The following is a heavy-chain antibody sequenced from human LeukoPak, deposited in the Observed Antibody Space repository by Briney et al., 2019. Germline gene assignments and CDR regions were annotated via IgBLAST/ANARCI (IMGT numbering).Heavy chain of an antibody. V-gene: IGHV1-46*01. CDR2: INPSGGST. D-gene: IGHD1-26*01. CDR1: GYTFTPYY. Sequence: VASVKVSCKSSGYTFTPYYIHWVRQAPGQGLEWMAIINPSGGSTNYAQKFQGRVTLTRDTSTNTVYMDLSSLRSEDTAVYYCAREWVADAFDIWGQGTMVTVSS. CDR3: AREWVADAFDI. J-gene: IGHJ3*02.